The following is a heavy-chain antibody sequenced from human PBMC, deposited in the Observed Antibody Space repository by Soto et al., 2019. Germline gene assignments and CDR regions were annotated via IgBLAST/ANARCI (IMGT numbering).Heavy chain of an antibody. CDR3: ARVDNWNALGMAV. Sequence: VASVKVSCKASGYTFTSYGISWVRQAPLQGLEWMVCISAYNGNTNYAQKLQGRVTMTTDTSTSTAYMELRRLRSDDTAVYYCARVDNWNALGMAVWGKGTRVTAPQ. V-gene: IGHV1-18*04. CDR1: GYTFTSYG. D-gene: IGHD1-20*01. CDR2: ISAYNGNT. J-gene: IGHJ6*04.